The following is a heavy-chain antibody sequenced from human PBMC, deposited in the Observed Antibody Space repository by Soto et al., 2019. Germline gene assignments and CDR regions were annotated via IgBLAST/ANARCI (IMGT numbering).Heavy chain of an antibody. Sequence: EVQLVESGGGLVQPGGSLRLSCAASGFTLSDHYMDWVRQAPGKGLEWVGHTRNKANSYTTEYAASVKGRFIVSSDDSMNSLYLQMNSLKTEDTAMYYCVRTSHYGSGTWNFDYWGQGTLVTVSS. CDR1: GFTLSDHY. CDR2: TRNKANSYTT. CDR3: VRTSHYGSGTWNFDY. D-gene: IGHD3-10*01. V-gene: IGHV3-72*01. J-gene: IGHJ4*02.